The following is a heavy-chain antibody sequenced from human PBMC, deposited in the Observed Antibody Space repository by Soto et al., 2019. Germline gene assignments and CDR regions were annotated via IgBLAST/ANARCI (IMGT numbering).Heavy chain of an antibody. Sequence: QVQLVESGGGVVQPGRSLRLSCAASGFTFSSYAMHWVRQAPGKGLEWVAVISYDGSNKYYADSVKGRFTISRDNSKNTLYLQMNSLRAEDTAVYYCAAPILEMATIPDYWGQGTLVTVSS. D-gene: IGHD5-12*01. CDR1: GFTFSSYA. CDR2: ISYDGSNK. V-gene: IGHV3-30-3*01. CDR3: AAPILEMATIPDY. J-gene: IGHJ4*02.